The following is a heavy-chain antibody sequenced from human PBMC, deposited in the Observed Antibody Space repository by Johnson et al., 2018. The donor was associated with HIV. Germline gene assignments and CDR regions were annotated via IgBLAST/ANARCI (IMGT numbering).Heavy chain of an antibody. V-gene: IGHV3-66*01. J-gene: IGHJ3*02. CDR1: GFTVSSNY. CDR2: LYSGGST. CDR3: ARGLVGWASTVASYAFDI. D-gene: IGHD6-19*01. Sequence: VQLVESGGGLVQPGGSLRLSCAASGFTVSSNYMSWVRQAPGKGLAWVSFLYSGGSTYYADSVQGRFHISRDNSKNTLYLQMNSLRAEDTAVYYCARGLVGWASTVASYAFDIWGQGTMVTVSS.